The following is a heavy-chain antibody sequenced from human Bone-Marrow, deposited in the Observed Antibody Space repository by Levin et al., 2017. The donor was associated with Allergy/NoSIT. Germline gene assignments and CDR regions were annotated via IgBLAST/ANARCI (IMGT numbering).Heavy chain of an antibody. J-gene: IGHJ4*02. CDR3: ARDREMATISFNFDY. V-gene: IGHV3-33*01. CDR1: GFTFSSYG. D-gene: IGHD5-24*01. Sequence: GGSLRLSCAASGFTFSSYGMHWVRQAPGKGLEWVAVIWYDGSNKYYADSVKGRFTISRDNSKNTLYLQMNSLRAEDTAVYYCARDREMATISFNFDYWGQGTLVTVSS. CDR2: IWYDGSNK.